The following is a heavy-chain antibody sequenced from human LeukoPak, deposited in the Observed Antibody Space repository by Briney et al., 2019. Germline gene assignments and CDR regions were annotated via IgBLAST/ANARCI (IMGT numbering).Heavy chain of an antibody. CDR1: GYTLTELS. CDR3: ANGLLPDYGDYLFDY. J-gene: IGHJ4*02. D-gene: IGHD4-17*01. Sequence: ASVKVSCKVSGYTLTELSMHWVRQAPGKGLEWMGGFDPEDGETIYAQKFQGRVTITADKSTSTAYMELSSLRSEDTAVYYCANGLLPDYGDYLFDYWGQGTLVTVSS. V-gene: IGHV1-24*01. CDR2: FDPEDGET.